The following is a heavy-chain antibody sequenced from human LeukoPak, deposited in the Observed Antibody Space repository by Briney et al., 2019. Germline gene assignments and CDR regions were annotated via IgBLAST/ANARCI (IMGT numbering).Heavy chain of an antibody. CDR2: IRYDGSNK. Sequence: GGSLRLSCAASGFTFSSYGMHWVRQAPGKGLEWVAFIRYDGSNKYYADSVKGRFTISRDNSKNTLYLQMNSLRAEDTAVYYCAKARDSSGWYFDYWGQGTLVTASS. V-gene: IGHV3-30*02. CDR1: GFTFSSYG. J-gene: IGHJ4*02. D-gene: IGHD6-19*01. CDR3: AKARDSSGWYFDY.